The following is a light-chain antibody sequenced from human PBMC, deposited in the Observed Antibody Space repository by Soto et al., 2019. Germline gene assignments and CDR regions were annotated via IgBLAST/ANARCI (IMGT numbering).Light chain of an antibody. CDR2: AAS. Sequence: DIQMTQSPSSLSASIGDRVTITCRASQGISNYLAWYQQKPGKVPKLLIYAASTSQSGVPSRFSGSGSGTDFTLTISSLQPEDVATYYCQKHNTAPWTFGQGTKVEIK. CDR3: QKHNTAPWT. J-gene: IGKJ1*01. CDR1: QGISNY. V-gene: IGKV1-27*01.